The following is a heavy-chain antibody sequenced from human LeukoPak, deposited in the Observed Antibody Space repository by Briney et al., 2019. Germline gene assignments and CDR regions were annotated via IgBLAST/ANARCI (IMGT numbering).Heavy chain of an antibody. CDR1: GFTFSSYG. D-gene: IGHD5-18*01. V-gene: IGHV3-30*18. J-gene: IGHJ4*02. CDR2: ISYDGSNK. Sequence: PGGSLRLSCAASGFTFSSYGMHWVRQAPGKGLEWVALISYDGSNKDYADSVKGRFTVSRDNSKNTLYVQMNSLRAEDTAVYYCAKGRGYNYSPYDFDYWGQGTLVTVSS. CDR3: AKGRGYNYSPYDFDY.